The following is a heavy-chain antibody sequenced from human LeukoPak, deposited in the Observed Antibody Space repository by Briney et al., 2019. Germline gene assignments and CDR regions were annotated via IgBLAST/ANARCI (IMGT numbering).Heavy chain of an antibody. CDR2: ISGSGGST. CDR3: ATHILNAGYCSSTSCLTAGYYFDY. CDR1: GFTFSSYA. Sequence: GGSLRLSCAASGFTFSSYAMSWVRQAPGKGLEWVSAISGSGGSTYYADSVKGRFTISRDNSKNTLYLQMNSLRAEVTAVYYCATHILNAGYCSSTSCLTAGYYFDYWGQGTLVTVSS. V-gene: IGHV3-23*01. J-gene: IGHJ4*02. D-gene: IGHD2-2*01.